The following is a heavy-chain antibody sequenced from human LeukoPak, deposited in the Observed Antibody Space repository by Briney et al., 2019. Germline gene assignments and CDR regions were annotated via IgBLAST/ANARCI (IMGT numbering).Heavy chain of an antibody. CDR1: GGSFSGYY. CDR2: INHSGST. CDR3: VRVTGSGYYSSYFDL. D-gene: IGHD3-22*01. J-gene: IGHJ2*01. Sequence: SETLSLTCAVYGGSFSGYYWSWIRQPPGKGLEWIGEINHSGSTNYNPSLKSRVTISVDTSKNQFSLKLSSVTAADTAVYYCVRVTGSGYYSSYFDLWGRGTLVTVSS. V-gene: IGHV4-34*01.